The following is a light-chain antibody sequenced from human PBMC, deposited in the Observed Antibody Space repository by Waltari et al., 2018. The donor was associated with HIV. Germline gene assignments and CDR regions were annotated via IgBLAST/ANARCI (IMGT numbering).Light chain of an antibody. V-gene: IGLV2-23*02. CDR3: CAYAGSTTYVI. J-gene: IGLJ2*01. CDR1: SSDVGGYNP. Sequence: QSALTQPASVSGSPGQSITISCTGTSSDVGGYNPVSWYQQHPGKAPKLMIYEVSKRPSGVSNRFSGSKSGNTASRTISGLQAEDEADYYCCAYAGSTTYVIFGGGTKLTVL. CDR2: EVS.